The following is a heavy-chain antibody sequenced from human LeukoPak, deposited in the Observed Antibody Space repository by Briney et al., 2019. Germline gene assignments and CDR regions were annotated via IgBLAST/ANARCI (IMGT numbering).Heavy chain of an antibody. D-gene: IGHD3-16*01. CDR3: AKWGSGYYFDY. CDR2: ISNSGSNE. V-gene: IGHV3-30*18. Sequence: GGSLRLSCAASGFTFSSYGIHWVRQAPGKGLEWVAVISNSGSNEYYADSMKGRFTVSRDNSKNTAYLQLNSLRTEDTAVYYCAKWGSGYYFDYWGQGTLVTAPS. J-gene: IGHJ4*02. CDR1: GFTFSSYG.